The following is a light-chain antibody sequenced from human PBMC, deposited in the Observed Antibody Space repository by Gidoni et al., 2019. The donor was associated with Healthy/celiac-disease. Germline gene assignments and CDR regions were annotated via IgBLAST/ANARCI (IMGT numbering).Light chain of an antibody. J-gene: IGKJ4*01. CDR2: KAS. CDR1: KSISSW. CDR3: QQYNSYLPQLT. Sequence: DIQMTQSPSTLSASVGDRVTITCRASKSISSWLAWYQQKPGKAPKLLIYKASSLESGVPSRFSGSGSGTDFTLTISSLQPDDFATYYCQQYNSYLPQLTFGGGTKVEIK. V-gene: IGKV1-5*03.